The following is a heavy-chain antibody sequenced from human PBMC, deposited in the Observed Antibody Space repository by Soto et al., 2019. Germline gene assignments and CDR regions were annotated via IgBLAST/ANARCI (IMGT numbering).Heavy chain of an antibody. D-gene: IGHD3-3*01. CDR3: SKAQSSRFLEWLVGVDV. J-gene: IGHJ6*01. Sequence: QVQLVESGGGVVQPGRSLRLSCAASGFTFSDYGMQWVRQPPGKGLEWVAVISYGGTNEYYADSVKGRFTISRDNSKNTLYLETKCLRPQGTAVYYSSKAQSSRFLEWLVGVDVWRDGTTVNVSS. CDR2: ISYGGTNE. CDR1: GFTFSDYG. V-gene: IGHV3-30*18.